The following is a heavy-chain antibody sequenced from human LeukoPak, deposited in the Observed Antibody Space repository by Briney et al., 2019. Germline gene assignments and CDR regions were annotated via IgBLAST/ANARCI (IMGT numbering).Heavy chain of an antibody. CDR3: ARGDGGGWAFDC. V-gene: IGHV3-7*01. CDR2: IKKDGSEK. D-gene: IGHD6-19*01. J-gene: IGHJ4*02. CDR1: GFTFSSYW. Sequence: GGSLRLSCAASGFTFSSYWRSWVRQAPGKGLEWVANIKKDGSEKYYVDSVKGRFTISTDNAKNSLYLQMNSLRADDTALYCFARGDGGGWAFDCGSQGTLVTVSS.